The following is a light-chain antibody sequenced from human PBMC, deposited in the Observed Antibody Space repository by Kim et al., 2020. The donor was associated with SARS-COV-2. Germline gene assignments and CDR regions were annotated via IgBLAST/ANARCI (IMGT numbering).Light chain of an antibody. CDR1: NTGRKN. CDR3: QVWDSSTWV. CDR2: RDS. J-gene: IGLJ3*02. V-gene: IGLV3-9*01. Sequence: ARGQAARLTVGGKNTGRKNVHWYQPKPSEAPVLVIYRDSNRPSGLPERFSGSNSGNTATLTISRAQAGDEADYYCQVWDSSTWVFGGGTQLTVL.